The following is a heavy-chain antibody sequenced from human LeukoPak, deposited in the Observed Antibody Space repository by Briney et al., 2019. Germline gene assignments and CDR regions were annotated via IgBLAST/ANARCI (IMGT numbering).Heavy chain of an antibody. CDR3: ARATVWNYYDSSGYFDY. CDR2: INPNSGGT. V-gene: IGHV1-2*02. Sequence: GASVKVSCKASRYTFTGYYMHWVRQAPGQGLEWMGWINPNSGGTNYAQKFQGRVTMTRDTSISTAYMELSRLRSDDTAVYYCARATVWNYYDSSGYFDYWGQGTLVTVSS. CDR1: RYTFTGYY. J-gene: IGHJ4*02. D-gene: IGHD3-22*01.